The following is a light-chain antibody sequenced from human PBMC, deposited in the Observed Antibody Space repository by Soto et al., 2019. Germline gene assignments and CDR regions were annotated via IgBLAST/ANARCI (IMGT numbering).Light chain of an antibody. CDR3: QQYGNSPLS. Sequence: EIVLTQSPGTLSLSPGERATLSCRASQSVSSNYLAWYQQTPGQAPRLLMYGATSRATGIPDRFSGSGSGTDFTLTISRLEPADFAVYYCQQYGNSPLSFGQGTKVEIK. V-gene: IGKV3-20*01. CDR2: GAT. J-gene: IGKJ1*01. CDR1: QSVSSNY.